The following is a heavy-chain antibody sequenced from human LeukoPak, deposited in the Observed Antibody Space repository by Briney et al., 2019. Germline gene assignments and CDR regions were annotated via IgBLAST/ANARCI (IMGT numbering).Heavy chain of an antibody. CDR1: GFTFDDYG. CDR3: ARENSRTAAGTSDY. J-gene: IGHJ4*02. D-gene: IGHD6-13*01. CDR2: INWNGGST. Sequence: GGSLRLSCAASGFTFDDYGMSWVRQAPGKGLEWVSGINWNGGSTGYADSVKGRFTISRDNAKNSLYLQMNSLRAEDTALYYCARENSRTAAGTSDYWGQGTLVTVSS. V-gene: IGHV3-20*04.